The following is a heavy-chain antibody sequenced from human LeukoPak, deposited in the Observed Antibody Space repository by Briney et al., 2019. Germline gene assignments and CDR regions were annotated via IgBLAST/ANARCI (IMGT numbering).Heavy chain of an antibody. CDR2: IYYSGST. D-gene: IGHD2-2*01. CDR3: ARFVPENYYYMDV. Sequence: SETLSLTCTVSGGSISSYYWSWIRQPPGKGLEWIGYIYYSGSTNYNPSLKSRVTISVDTSKNQFSLKLSSVTAADTAVYYCARFVPENYYYMDVWGKGTTVTVSS. J-gene: IGHJ6*03. CDR1: GGSISSYY. V-gene: IGHV4-59*01.